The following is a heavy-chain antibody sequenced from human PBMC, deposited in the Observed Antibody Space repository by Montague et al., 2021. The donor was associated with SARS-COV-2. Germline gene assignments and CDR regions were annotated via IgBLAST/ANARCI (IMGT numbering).Heavy chain of an antibody. Sequence: TLSLTCTVSIGSISSGSYYWSWIRQPAGKGLEWIGRIYTSGSTNYNPSLKSRVTISVDTSKNQFSLKLSSVTAADTAVYYCARDGYSSGWNGLHWFDPWAQGTRVTGSS. V-gene: IGHV4-61*02. CDR2: IYTSGST. D-gene: IGHD6-25*01. CDR1: IGSISSGSYY. J-gene: IGHJ5*02. CDR3: ARDGYSSGWNGLHWFDP.